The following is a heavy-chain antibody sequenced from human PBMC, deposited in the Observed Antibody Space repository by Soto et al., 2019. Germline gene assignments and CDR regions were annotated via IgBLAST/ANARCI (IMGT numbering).Heavy chain of an antibody. CDR2: ISYDGSNK. Sequence: QVQLVESGGGVVQPGRSLRLSCAASGFTFSSYGMHWVRQAPGKGLEWVAVISYDGSNKYYADSVKGRCTISRDNSKNTLYLQMNSLRAEDTDVYYCAKQSVSSGHDYWGQGTLVTVSS. V-gene: IGHV3-30*18. J-gene: IGHJ4*02. CDR1: GFTFSSYG. D-gene: IGHD3-22*01. CDR3: AKQSVSSGHDY.